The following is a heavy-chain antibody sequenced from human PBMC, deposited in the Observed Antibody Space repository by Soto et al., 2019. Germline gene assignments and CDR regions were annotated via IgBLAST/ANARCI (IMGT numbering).Heavy chain of an antibody. V-gene: IGHV1-69*08. Sequence: QVQLVQSGAEVKKPGSSVKVSCKASGGTFTSYSVTWVRQAPGQGLEWMGRIIPVLGIADYAQKFQGRVTITADKSTSTAYMELNSLSSEDTAVYYCAKEGLGTWARWFDPWGQGTLVTVSS. CDR2: IIPVLGIA. CDR1: GGTFTSYS. D-gene: IGHD7-27*01. J-gene: IGHJ5*02. CDR3: AKEGLGTWARWFDP.